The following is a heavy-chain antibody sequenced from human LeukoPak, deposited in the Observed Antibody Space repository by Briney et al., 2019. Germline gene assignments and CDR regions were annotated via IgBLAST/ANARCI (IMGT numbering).Heavy chain of an antibody. V-gene: IGHV4-59*08. D-gene: IGHD3-3*01. CDR3: GALSGYSLSIDY. J-gene: IGHJ4*02. CDR2: IYYSGST. CDR1: GGSISNYY. Sequence: SETLSLTCTVSGGSISNYYWRWIRQPPGKGLEWIGYIYYSGSTNYNPSPKSRVTISVDTSKNQFSLKLSSVTAADTAVYYCGALSGYSLSIDYWGQGTLVTVSS.